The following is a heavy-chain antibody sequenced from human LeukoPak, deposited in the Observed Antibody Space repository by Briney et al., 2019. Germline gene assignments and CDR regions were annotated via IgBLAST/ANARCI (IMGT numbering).Heavy chain of an antibody. D-gene: IGHD3-9*01. Sequence: GGSLRLSCAASGFTFSSSAMSWVRQAPGKGLEWVSAISYIGDKMYYADSVKGRFTISRDNSKNTLYLQMNSLRAEDTAVYYCAKESGQLRYFDWLPTPFDYWGQGTLVTVSS. CDR1: GFTFSSSA. V-gene: IGHV3-23*01. CDR2: ISYIGDKM. CDR3: AKESGQLRYFDWLPTPFDY. J-gene: IGHJ4*02.